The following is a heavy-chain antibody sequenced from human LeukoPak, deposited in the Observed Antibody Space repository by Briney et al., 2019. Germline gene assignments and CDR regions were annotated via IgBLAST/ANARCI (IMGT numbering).Heavy chain of an antibody. CDR3: AREPVPYGSGSLYYFDY. D-gene: IGHD3-10*01. CDR1: GGSISSYY. V-gene: IGHV4-4*07. CDR2: IYTSGST. Sequence: SETLSLTCTVSGGSISSYYWSWIRQPAGKGLEWIGRIYTSGSTNYNPSLKSRVTMSVDTSKNQFSLKLSSVTAADTAVYYCAREPVPYGSGSLYYFDYWGQGTLVTVYS. J-gene: IGHJ4*02.